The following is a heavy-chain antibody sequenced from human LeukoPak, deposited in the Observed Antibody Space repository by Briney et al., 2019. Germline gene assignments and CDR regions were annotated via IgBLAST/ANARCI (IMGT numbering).Heavy chain of an antibody. CDR2: ISSSGSTI. V-gene: IGHV3-48*03. D-gene: IGHD3-22*01. CDR3: ARRPKAYYYDSSGYPG. J-gene: IGHJ4*02. Sequence: GGSLRLSCAASGFTFSSYEMNWVRQAPGKGLEWVSYISSSGSTIYYADSVKGRFTISRDNAKNSLYLQMNSLRAEDTAVYYCARRPKAYYYDSSGYPGWGQGTLVTVSS. CDR1: GFTFSSYE.